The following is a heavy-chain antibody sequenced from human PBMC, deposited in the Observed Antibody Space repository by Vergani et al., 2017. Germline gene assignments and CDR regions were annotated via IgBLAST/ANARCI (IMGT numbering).Heavy chain of an antibody. D-gene: IGHD3-22*01. J-gene: IGHJ4*02. CDR2: IYSTGST. CDR3: ARMGGYDEGDAFRIGYFDS. CDR1: GDSISSGVYY. V-gene: IGHV4-31*03. Sequence: QVQLQESGPGLVKPSQTLSLTCSVSGDSISSGVYYWNWIRKHPGKGLEWIGYIYSTGSTHHNPSLRRRINMSVDTSKNQFSLKLNFVTAADTAMYYCARMGGYDEGDAFRIGYFDSWGPGILVTVSS.